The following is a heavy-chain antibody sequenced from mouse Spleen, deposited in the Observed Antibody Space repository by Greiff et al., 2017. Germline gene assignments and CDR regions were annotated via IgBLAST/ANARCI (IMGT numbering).Heavy chain of an antibody. CDR3: ARGAYSNYGVDY. V-gene: IGHV5-9-3*01. CDR1: GFTFSSYA. D-gene: IGHD2-5*01. J-gene: IGHJ4*01. Sequence: EVQLQQSGGGLVKPGGSLKLSCAASGFTFSSYAMSWVRQTPEKRLEWVAYISSGGGNTYYPDSVKGRFTISRDNAKNTLYLQMSSLRSEDTALYYCARGAYSNYGVDYWGQGTSVTVSS. CDR2: ISSGGGNT.